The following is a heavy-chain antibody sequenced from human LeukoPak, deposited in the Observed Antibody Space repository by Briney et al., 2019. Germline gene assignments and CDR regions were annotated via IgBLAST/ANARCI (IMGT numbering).Heavy chain of an antibody. D-gene: IGHD5-18*01. V-gene: IGHV3-20*04. CDR1: GFTVNTNY. J-gene: IGHJ4*02. CDR2: INWNGGST. CDR3: ARDKDTAMVGFDY. Sequence: GGSLRLSCAVSGFTVNTNYMSWVRQSPGKGLEWVSGINWNGGSTGYADSVKGRFTISRDNAKNSLYLQTNSLRAEDTALYYCARDKDTAMVGFDYWGRGTLVTVSS.